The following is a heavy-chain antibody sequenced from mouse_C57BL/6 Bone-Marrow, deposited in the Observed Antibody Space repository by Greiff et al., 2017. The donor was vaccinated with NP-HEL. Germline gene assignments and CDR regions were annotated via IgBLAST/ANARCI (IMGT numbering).Heavy chain of an antibody. CDR2: ISSGSSTI. J-gene: IGHJ4*01. V-gene: IGHV5-17*01. D-gene: IGHD1-1*01. CDR3: ARPLTTVVAKDYYAMDY. CDR1: GFTFSDYG. Sequence: EVQRVESGGGLVKPGGSLKLSCAASGFTFSDYGMHWVRQAPEKGLEWVAYISSGSSTIYYADTVKGRFTISRDNAKNTLFLQMTSLRSEDTAKYYCARPLTTVVAKDYYAMDYWGQGTSVTVSS.